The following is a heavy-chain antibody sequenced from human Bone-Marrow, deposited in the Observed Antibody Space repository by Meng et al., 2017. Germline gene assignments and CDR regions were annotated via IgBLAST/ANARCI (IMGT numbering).Heavy chain of an antibody. CDR2: IYHSGST. D-gene: IGHD3-22*01. CDR3: ARGEYYADRISSQLYFDN. J-gene: IGHJ4*02. V-gene: IGHV4-38-2*01. Sequence: SETLSLTCVVSGYSISSGYLWGWIRQPPGKGLEWIGSIYHSGSTYYNPSLKSRVTISVDTSKYQFYLRLTSVTAADSAVYYCARGEYYADRISSQLYFDNWGQGTLVTVSS. CDR1: GYSISSGYL.